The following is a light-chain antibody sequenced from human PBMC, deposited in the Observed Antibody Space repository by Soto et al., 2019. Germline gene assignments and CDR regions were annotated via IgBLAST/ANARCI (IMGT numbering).Light chain of an antibody. CDR2: DVS. Sequence: QSALTQPASVSGSPGQSITISCTGTSSDVGGYNYVSWYQQHPGKAPKLMIYDVSKRPSGVSNRFSGSKSGNTASLTISGLQADDEDDYYCSSSTSSSTVVFGGGTKLTVL. CDR3: SSSTSSSTVV. J-gene: IGLJ2*01. CDR1: SSDVGGYNY. V-gene: IGLV2-14*01.